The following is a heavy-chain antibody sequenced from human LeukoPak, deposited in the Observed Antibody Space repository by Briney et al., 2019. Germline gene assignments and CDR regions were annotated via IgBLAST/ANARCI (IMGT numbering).Heavy chain of an antibody. J-gene: IGHJ4*02. Sequence: GGSLRHSCEASGFRFSDYWMTWVRQAPGKGLEWVANIKEDGREKYYVDSVKGRFTLSKGNAKNSVYLQMNSLGAEDTAVYYCARGWGEKGYCRGGTCNNLQFDNWGQGILVTVSS. CDR2: IKEDGREK. CDR1: GFRFSDYW. CDR3: ARGWGEKGYCRGGTCNNLQFDN. D-gene: IGHD2-15*01. V-gene: IGHV3-7*01.